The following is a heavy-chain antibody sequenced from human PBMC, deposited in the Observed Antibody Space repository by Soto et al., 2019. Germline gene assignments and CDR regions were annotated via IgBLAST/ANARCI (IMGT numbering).Heavy chain of an antibody. CDR3: ARRRTERPNWFDP. V-gene: IGHV4-59*01. Sequence: QVQLQESGPGLVRPSETLALTCTVSGASFISYYWSWIRQPPGKGLEWIGYIYYGETTNYNPSLKSRVTISRDTSKNQVFLKLTSVTAADTAVYYCARRRTERPNWFDPWGQGTLVTVSS. J-gene: IGHJ5*02. CDR2: IYYGETT. D-gene: IGHD1-1*01. CDR1: GASFISYY.